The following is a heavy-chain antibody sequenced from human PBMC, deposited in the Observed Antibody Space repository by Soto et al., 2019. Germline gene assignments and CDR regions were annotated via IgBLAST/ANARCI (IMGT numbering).Heavy chain of an antibody. Sequence: ASVKVSCKASGYTFTSYYMHWVRQAPGQGLEWMGIINPSGGSTSYAQKFQGRVTMTRDTSTSTVYMELSSLRSEDTAVYYCARDYGIAVAVGAFDIWGQGTMVTVSS. CDR1: GYTFTSYY. CDR2: INPSGGST. CDR3: ARDYGIAVAVGAFDI. J-gene: IGHJ3*02. V-gene: IGHV1-46*01. D-gene: IGHD6-19*01.